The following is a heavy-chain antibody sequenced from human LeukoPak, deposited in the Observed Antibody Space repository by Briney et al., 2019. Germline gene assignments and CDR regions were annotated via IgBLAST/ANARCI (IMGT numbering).Heavy chain of an antibody. CDR2: IYYSGST. Sequence: TLSLTCTVSGGSISSGGYYWSWIRQHPGKGLEWIGYIYYSGSTYYNPSLKSRLTISIDTSKNQFSLNLRSVTAADTAVYYCARDSVHRVAAVEGSYWGQGTLVTVSS. J-gene: IGHJ4*02. D-gene: IGHD6-13*01. V-gene: IGHV4-30-4*08. CDR3: ARDSVHRVAAVEGSY. CDR1: GGSISSGGYY.